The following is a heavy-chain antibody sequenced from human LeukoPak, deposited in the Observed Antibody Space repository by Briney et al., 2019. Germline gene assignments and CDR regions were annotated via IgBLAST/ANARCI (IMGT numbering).Heavy chain of an antibody. D-gene: IGHD2-2*01. V-gene: IGHV1-2*02. CDR1: GYTFTGYY. J-gene: IGHJ5*02. Sequence: ASVKVSCKASGYTFTGYYMHWVRQAPGQGLEWMGWINPKSGGTNYAQKFQGRVTMTRDTSIHTAYMELSRLRSDDTAVYYCAREEYGFDPWGQGNLVNVSS. CDR2: INPKSGGT. CDR3: AREEYGFDP.